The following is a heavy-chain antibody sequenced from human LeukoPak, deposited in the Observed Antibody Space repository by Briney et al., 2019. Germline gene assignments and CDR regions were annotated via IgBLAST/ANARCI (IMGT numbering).Heavy chain of an antibody. CDR1: GGSFSGYY. Sequence: SETLSLTCAVYGGSFSGYYWSWIRQPPGKGLEWIGEINHSGSTNYNPSLKSRVTISVDTSKNQFSLKLSSVTAADTAVYYCASLYDSSGYYNDYWGQGTLVTVSS. V-gene: IGHV4-34*01. D-gene: IGHD3-22*01. CDR2: INHSGST. J-gene: IGHJ4*02. CDR3: ASLYDSSGYYNDY.